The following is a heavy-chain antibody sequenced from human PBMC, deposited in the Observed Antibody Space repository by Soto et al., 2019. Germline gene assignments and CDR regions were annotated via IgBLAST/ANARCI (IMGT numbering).Heavy chain of an antibody. J-gene: IGHJ6*02. D-gene: IGHD3-22*01. V-gene: IGHV3-30*18. Sequence: GGSLRLSCAASGFTFSSYGMHWVRQAPGKGLEWVAVISYDGSNKYYADSVEGRFTISRDNSKNTLYLQMNSLRAEDTAVYYCAKSYYYDSSGSIMDVWGQGTTVAVSS. CDR2: ISYDGSNK. CDR1: GFTFSSYG. CDR3: AKSYYYDSSGSIMDV.